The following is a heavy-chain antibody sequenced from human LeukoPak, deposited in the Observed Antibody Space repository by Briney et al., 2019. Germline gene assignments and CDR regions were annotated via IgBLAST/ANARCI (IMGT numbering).Heavy chain of an antibody. V-gene: IGHV3-48*03. J-gene: IGHJ4*02. CDR1: GFTFSSYE. Sequence: GWSLRLSCAASGFTFSSYEMNWVRQAPGKGLEWVSYISSSGSTIYYADSVKGRFTISRDNAKNSLYLQMNSLRAEDTAVYYCARDGDDSSYYYVRYFDYWGQGTLVTVSS. CDR2: ISSSGSTI. D-gene: IGHD3-22*01. CDR3: ARDGDDSSYYYVRYFDY.